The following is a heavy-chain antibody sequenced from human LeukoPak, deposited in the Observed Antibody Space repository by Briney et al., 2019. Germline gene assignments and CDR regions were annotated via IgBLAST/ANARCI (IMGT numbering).Heavy chain of an antibody. D-gene: IGHD3-22*01. CDR1: GFTFSSYA. J-gene: IGHJ4*02. CDR3: AKLTYYYDSSGYSNKYYFDY. V-gene: IGHV3-23*01. Sequence: GGSLRLSCAASGFTFSSYAMSWVRQAPGKGLEWVSAISGSGGSTYYADSVKGRFTISRDNSKNTLYLQMNSLRAEDTAVYYCAKLTYYYDSSGYSNKYYFDYWGQGTLVTVSS. CDR2: ISGSGGST.